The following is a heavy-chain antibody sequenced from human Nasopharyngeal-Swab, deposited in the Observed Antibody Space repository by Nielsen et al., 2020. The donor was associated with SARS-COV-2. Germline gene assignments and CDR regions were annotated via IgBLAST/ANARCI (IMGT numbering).Heavy chain of an antibody. J-gene: IGHJ3*02. CDR2: IYYSGST. Sequence: WIRQPPGKGLEGIGSIYYSGSTKYNPSLKSRVTISVDTSKNQFSLKLSSLTAADTAVFYCARRDYHYSSDLGAFDIWGQGTMVTVSS. V-gene: IGHV4-39*01. D-gene: IGHD3-22*01. CDR3: ARRDYHYSSDLGAFDI.